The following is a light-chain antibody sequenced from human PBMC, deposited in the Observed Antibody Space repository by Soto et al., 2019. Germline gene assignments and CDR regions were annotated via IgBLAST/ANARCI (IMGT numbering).Light chain of an antibody. J-gene: IGLJ2*01. CDR2: LDGSGSY. CDR1: SGHSSYI. V-gene: IGLV4-60*02. CDR3: ETWDGNTVV. Sequence: QPVLTQSSSASASLGSSVKLTCTLSSGHSSYIIAWHQQQPGKAPRYLMKLDGSGSYNKGSGVPDRFTGSSSGADRYLTISNLQSDDEADYYCETWDGNTVVFGGGTKLTVL.